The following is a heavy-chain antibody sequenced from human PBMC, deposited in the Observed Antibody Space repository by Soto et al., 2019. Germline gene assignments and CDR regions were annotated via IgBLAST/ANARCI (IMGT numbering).Heavy chain of an antibody. CDR1: GGTFSSYA. CDR2: IIPIFGTA. V-gene: IGHV1-69*13. CDR3: ARGYYGSGSYLWFDP. D-gene: IGHD3-10*01. Sequence: SVKVSCKASGGTFSSYATSWVRQAPGQGLEWMGGIIPIFGTANYAQKFQGRVTITADESTSTAYMELSSLRSEDTAVYYCARGYYGSGSYLWFDPWGQGXMVTVYS. J-gene: IGHJ5*02.